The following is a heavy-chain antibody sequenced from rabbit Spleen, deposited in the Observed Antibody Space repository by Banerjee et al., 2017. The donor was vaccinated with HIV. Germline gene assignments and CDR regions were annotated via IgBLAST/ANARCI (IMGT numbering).Heavy chain of an antibody. D-gene: IGHD8-1*01. CDR1: GFSFSDRDV. CDR2: INTAGSFDST. V-gene: IGHV1S45*01. CDR3: ARGADSNYWFYFSL. J-gene: IGHJ4*01. Sequence: QEQLEESGGGLVKPEGSLTLTCKASGFSFSDRDVMCWVRQAPGKGLEWIACINTAGSFDSTVYASWAKGRFTISRTSSTTVTLQVTSLTAADTATYFCARGADSNYWFYFSLWGPGTLVTVS.